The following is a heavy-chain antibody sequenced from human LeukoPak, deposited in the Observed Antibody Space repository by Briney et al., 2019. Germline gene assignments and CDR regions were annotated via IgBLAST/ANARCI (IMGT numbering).Heavy chain of an antibody. Sequence: ASVKVSCKASGYIFTNYGITWVRQAPGQGLEWMGWISVYNGNTNYAQQIQGRVTMTTDTSTSTVYMELRNLRSDDTAVYYCARDLGGGAVYYYHYYMDVWGKGTTVTISS. CDR2: ISVYNGNT. CDR1: GYIFTNYG. V-gene: IGHV1-18*01. J-gene: IGHJ6*03. CDR3: ARDLGGGAVYYYHYYMDV. D-gene: IGHD3-16*01.